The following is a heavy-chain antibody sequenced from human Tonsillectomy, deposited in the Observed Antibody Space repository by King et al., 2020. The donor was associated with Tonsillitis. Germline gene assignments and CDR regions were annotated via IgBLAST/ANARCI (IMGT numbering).Heavy chain of an antibody. Sequence: VQLQESGPGLVKPSETLSLTCTVSGGSISSYFWTWIRQPPGKGLDWIGRIYTSGTTNYNPSLRSRVTMSVDASKNQFSLNLTSVTAADTAMYYCAREGSGGRPLDYWGQGTLVTVCS. J-gene: IGHJ4*02. CDR2: IYTSGTT. CDR3: AREGSGGRPLDY. CDR1: GGSISSYF. V-gene: IGHV4-4*07. D-gene: IGHD1-26*01.